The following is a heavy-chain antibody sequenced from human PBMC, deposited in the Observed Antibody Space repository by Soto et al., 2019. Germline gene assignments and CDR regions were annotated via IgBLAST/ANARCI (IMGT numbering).Heavy chain of an antibody. Sequence: EVQLVESGGGLVQPGGSLRLSCAASGFTFSSYDMHWVRQATGKGLEWVSAIGTAGDTYYPGSVKGRFTISRENAKNSLYLQRNSLRAEDTAVYYCARGSLSSGYWYFDLWGRGTLVTVSS. CDR2: IGTAGDT. CDR1: GFTFSSYD. V-gene: IGHV3-13*01. CDR3: ARGSLSSGYWYFDL. J-gene: IGHJ2*01. D-gene: IGHD6-19*01.